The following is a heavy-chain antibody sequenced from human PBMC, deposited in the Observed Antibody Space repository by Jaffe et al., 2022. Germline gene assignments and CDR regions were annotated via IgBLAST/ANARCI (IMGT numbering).Heavy chain of an antibody. CDR1: GFTFSSYA. CDR2: ISGSGGST. CDR3: AKFLYDLVVVIAIFAFDI. J-gene: IGHJ3*02. V-gene: IGHV3-23*01. Sequence: EVQLLESGGGLVQPGGSLRLSCAASGFTFSSYAMSWVRQAPGKGLEWVSAISGSGGSTYYADSVKGRFTISRDNSKNTLYLQMNSLRAEDTAVYYCAKFLYDLVVVIAIFAFDIWGQGTMVTVSS. D-gene: IGHD2-21*01.